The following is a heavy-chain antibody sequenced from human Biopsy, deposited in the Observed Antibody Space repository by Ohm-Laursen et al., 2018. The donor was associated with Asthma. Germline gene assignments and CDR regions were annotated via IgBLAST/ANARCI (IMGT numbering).Heavy chain of an antibody. CDR3: VRDGTDDAFDI. CDR1: GFSFSNFA. D-gene: IGHD1-1*01. Sequence: SLRLSCAASGFSFSNFAIHWVRRAPGKGLEWARVISKDASTQDYADSVKGRFTMARDNSKNTLDLQMNGLREEDTAVYYCVRDGTDDAFDIWGQGTVVSVSS. J-gene: IGHJ3*02. V-gene: IGHV3-30*01. CDR2: ISKDASTQ.